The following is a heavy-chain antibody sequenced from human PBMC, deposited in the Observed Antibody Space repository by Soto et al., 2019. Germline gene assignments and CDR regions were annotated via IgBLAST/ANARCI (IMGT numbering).Heavy chain of an antibody. CDR1: GFSLTTDRVG. CDR3: AHAYGGRSLY. Sequence: QITLKESGPTLVKPTQTLTLTCTFSGFSLTTDRVGVGWIRQPPGEALEWLAVIYWDDSKTYRPSLESRLTITKDTSKNQLALTTTNMDSLDTATYYCAHAYGGRSLYWGQGTLVTVSS. D-gene: IGHD1-26*01. J-gene: IGHJ4*02. CDR2: IYWDDSK. V-gene: IGHV2-5*02.